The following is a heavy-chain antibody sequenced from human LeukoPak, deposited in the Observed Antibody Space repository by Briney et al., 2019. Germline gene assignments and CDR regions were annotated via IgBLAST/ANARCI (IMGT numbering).Heavy chain of an antibody. V-gene: IGHV1-18*01. CDR1: GYTFTSYG. CDR2: ISAYNGNT. D-gene: IGHD6-13*01. Sequence: ASVKVSCKASGYTFTSYGISWVRQSPGQGLEWMGWISAYNGNTNYAQKLQGRVTMTTDTSTSTAYMELMSLRSDETAGYYCARAVEAAVIDYGGQGTRVTVSS. J-gene: IGHJ4*02. CDR3: ARAVEAAVIDY.